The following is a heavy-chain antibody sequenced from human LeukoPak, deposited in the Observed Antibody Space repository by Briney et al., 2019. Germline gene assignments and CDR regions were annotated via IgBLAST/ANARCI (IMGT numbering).Heavy chain of an antibody. CDR1: GFTFSSYA. CDR3: ARAMGYDFFLDGFDP. D-gene: IGHD3-3*01. V-gene: IGHV3-30*15. CDR2: ISYDGINR. Sequence: GGSLRLSCAASGFTFSSYALHWVRQAPSKGLEWVALISYDGINRYYADSVKGRFTISRDTSKNTLYLQMSSLRAEDTAVYYCARAMGYDFFLDGFDPWGQGTLVTVSS. J-gene: IGHJ5*02.